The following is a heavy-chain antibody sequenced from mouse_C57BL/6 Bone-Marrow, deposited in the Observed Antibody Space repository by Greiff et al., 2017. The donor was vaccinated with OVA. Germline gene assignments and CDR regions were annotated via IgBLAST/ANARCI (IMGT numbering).Heavy chain of an antibody. V-gene: IGHV1-64*01. J-gene: IGHJ2*01. Sequence: QVHVKQPGAELVKPGASVKLSCKASGYTFTSYWMHWVKQRPGQGLEWIGIIHPNSGSTNYNEKFKSKATLTVDKSSSTAYMQLSSLTAEDAAVYYCASPRVVPFDYWGQGTTLTVSS. CDR1: GYTFTSYW. D-gene: IGHD1-1*01. CDR3: ASPRVVPFDY. CDR2: IHPNSGST.